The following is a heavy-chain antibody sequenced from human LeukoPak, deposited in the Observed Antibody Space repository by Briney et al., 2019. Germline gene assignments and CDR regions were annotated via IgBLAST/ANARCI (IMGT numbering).Heavy chain of an antibody. V-gene: IGHV4-34*01. CDR2: INHSGST. J-gene: IGHJ4*02. Sequence: SETLSLTCAVYGGSFSGYYWSWIRQPPGKGLEWIGEINHSGSTNYNPSLKSRVTISVDTSKNQFSLKLSSVTAADTAVYYCARGNLRYFDWLLYPIFDYWGQGTLVTVSS. D-gene: IGHD3-9*01. CDR3: ARGNLRYFDWLLYPIFDY. CDR1: GGSFSGYY.